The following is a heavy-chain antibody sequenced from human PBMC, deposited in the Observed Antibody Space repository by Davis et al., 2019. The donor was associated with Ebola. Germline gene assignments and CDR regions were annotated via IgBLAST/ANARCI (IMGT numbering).Heavy chain of an antibody. CDR2: VSGSGGST. V-gene: IGHV3-23*01. D-gene: IGHD3-16*02. J-gene: IGHJ6*04. CDR1: GFTFGSYA. Sequence: PGGSLRLSCAASGFTFGSYAMSRVRQAPGQGLEWVSGVSGSGGSTYYADSAKGRFTISRDNAKNSLYLQMNSLRAEDTAVYYCARGGSLGDLSRGMDVWGKGTTVTVSS. CDR3: ARGGSLGDLSRGMDV.